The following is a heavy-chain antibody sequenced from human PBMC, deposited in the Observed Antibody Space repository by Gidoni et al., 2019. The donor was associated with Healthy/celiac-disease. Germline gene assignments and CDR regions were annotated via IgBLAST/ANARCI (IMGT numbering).Heavy chain of an antibody. J-gene: IGHJ4*02. CDR2: INPNSGDT. V-gene: IGHV1-2*02. CDR1: GYTFTGYY. Sequence: QVQLVQSGAEVKKPGASVKVSCKASGYTFTGYYMHWVRQAPGQGLEWMGWINPNSGDTNYAQKFQGRVTMTRDTSISTAYMELSRLRSDDTAVYYCARDLASKGGHFDYWGQGTLVTVSS. CDR3: ARDLASKGGHFDY. D-gene: IGHD3-16*01.